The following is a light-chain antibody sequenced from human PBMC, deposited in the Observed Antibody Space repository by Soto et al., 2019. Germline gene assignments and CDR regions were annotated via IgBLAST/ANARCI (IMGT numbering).Light chain of an antibody. CDR3: HQYGSSPPT. V-gene: IGKV3-20*01. CDR2: GAS. CDR1: QSVSSN. Sequence: EIVMTQSPAILSVSPGERATLSCRASQSVSSNLAWYQQKPGQAPRLLMSGASNRATGIPDGFTGSGSGTDFTLTISRLEPEDFAVYYCHQYGSSPPTFGQGTKVDIK. J-gene: IGKJ1*01.